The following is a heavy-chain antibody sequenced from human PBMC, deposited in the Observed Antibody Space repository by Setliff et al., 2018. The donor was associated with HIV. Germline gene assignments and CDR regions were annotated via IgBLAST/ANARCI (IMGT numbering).Heavy chain of an antibody. CDR2: IYTSGST. J-gene: IGHJ3*02. D-gene: IGHD3-22*01. CDR1: GGSISSYY. Sequence: PSETLSLTCTVSGGSISSYYWSWIRQPAGKGLEWIGRIYTSGSTNYNPSLKSRVTMSVDTSKNQFSLNLTSMTAADTAVYFCVRHGYYYDFIDIWGQGTVVTVSS. V-gene: IGHV4-4*07. CDR3: VRHGYYYDFIDI.